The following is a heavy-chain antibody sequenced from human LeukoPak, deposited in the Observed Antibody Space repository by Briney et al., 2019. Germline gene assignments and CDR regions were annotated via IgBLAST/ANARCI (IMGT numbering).Heavy chain of an antibody. CDR3: ARWGDGKRFDY. D-gene: IGHD2-21*02. CDR2: IWYDGSNK. V-gene: IGHV3-33*01. Sequence: PGRSLRLSCAASGFTFSSHGMNWVRQAPGKGLEWVAVIWYDGSNKYYADSVKGRFTISRDNSKNTLYLQMNSLRDEDTAMYYRARWGDGKRFDYWGQGTLVTVSS. CDR1: GFTFSSHG. J-gene: IGHJ4*02.